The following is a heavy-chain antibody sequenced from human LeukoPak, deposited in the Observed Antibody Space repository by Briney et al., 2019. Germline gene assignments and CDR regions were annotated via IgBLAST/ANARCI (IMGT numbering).Heavy chain of an antibody. CDR2: INHSGST. V-gene: IGHV4-34*01. CDR3: ARGSGWHDY. Sequence: SETLSLTCAVYGGSFSGYYRSWIRQPPGKGLEWMGEINHSGSTNYNPSLKSRVTISVDTSKNQFSLKLSSVTAADTAVYYCARGSGWHDYWGQGTLVTVSS. D-gene: IGHD6-19*01. J-gene: IGHJ4*02. CDR1: GGSFSGYY.